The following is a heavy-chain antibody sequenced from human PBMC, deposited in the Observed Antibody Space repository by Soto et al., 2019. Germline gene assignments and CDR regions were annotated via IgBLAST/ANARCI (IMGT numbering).Heavy chain of an antibody. D-gene: IGHD5-12*01. Sequence: EVQLLESGGGLVQPGGSLRLSCAASGFTFSSYAMSWVRQAPGKGLEWVSAISGSGGSTYYADSVKGRFTISRDNSKNTLYLQMNSLRAEDTAVYYSAKVGHSGYDFLYYWGQGTLVTVSS. CDR3: AKVGHSGYDFLYY. CDR2: ISGSGGST. V-gene: IGHV3-23*01. CDR1: GFTFSSYA. J-gene: IGHJ4*02.